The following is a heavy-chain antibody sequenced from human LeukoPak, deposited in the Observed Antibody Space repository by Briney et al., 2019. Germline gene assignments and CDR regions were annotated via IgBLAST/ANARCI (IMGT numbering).Heavy chain of an antibody. J-gene: IGHJ4*02. D-gene: IGHD2-2*01. CDR1: GFTFGDYG. Sequence: GGSLRLSCTASGFTFGDYGMSWVRQAPGKGLEWVGFIRSKAYGGTTEYAASVKGRFTISRDDSKSIAYLQMNSLKTEDTAVYYCTRDQGYCSSTSCYEGADYWGQGTLVTVSS. V-gene: IGHV3-49*04. CDR3: TRDQGYCSSTSCYEGADY. CDR2: IRSKAYGGTT.